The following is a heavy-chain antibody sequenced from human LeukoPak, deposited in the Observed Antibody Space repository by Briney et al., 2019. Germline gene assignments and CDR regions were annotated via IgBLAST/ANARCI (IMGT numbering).Heavy chain of an antibody. CDR2: ISGSGGST. Sequence: GGSLRLSCAASGFTFSSYAMSWVRQAPGKGLEWVSSISGSGGSTYYADSVKGRFTISRDNSKNTLYLQMNSLRAEDTAVYYCAKEGYDFWSGYYRLFDYWGQGTLVTVSS. CDR1: GFTFSSYA. V-gene: IGHV3-23*01. CDR3: AKEGYDFWSGYYRLFDY. D-gene: IGHD3-3*01. J-gene: IGHJ4*02.